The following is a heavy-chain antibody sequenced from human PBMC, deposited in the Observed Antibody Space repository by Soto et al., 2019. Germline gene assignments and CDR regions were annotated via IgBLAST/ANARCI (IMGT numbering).Heavy chain of an antibody. CDR3: ARALRFLEWRGSYYYHGMDV. J-gene: IGHJ6*02. V-gene: IGHV4-34*01. D-gene: IGHD3-3*01. Sequence: SETLSLTCAVYGGSFSGYYWSWIRQPPGKGLEWIGEINHSGSTNYNPSLKSRVTISVDTSKNQFSLKLSSVTAADTAVYYCARALRFLEWRGSYYYHGMDVWGQGTTVTVSS. CDR2: INHSGST. CDR1: GGSFSGYY.